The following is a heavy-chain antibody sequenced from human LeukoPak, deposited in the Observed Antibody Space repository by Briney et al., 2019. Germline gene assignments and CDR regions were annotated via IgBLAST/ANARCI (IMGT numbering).Heavy chain of an antibody. CDR1: GYTFTSYG. D-gene: IGHD2-2*02. J-gene: IGHJ3*02. Sequence: ASVKVSCKASGYTFTSYGISWVRQAPGQGLEWMGWISAYNGNTNYAQKLQGRVTMTTDTSTSTAYMELRSLRSDDTAVYYCARDVDIVVVPAAIGDAFDIWGQGTMVTVSS. V-gene: IGHV1-18*01. CDR3: ARDVDIVVVPAAIGDAFDI. CDR2: ISAYNGNT.